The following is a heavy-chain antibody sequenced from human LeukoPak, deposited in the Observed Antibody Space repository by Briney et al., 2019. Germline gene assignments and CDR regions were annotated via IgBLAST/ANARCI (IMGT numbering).Heavy chain of an antibody. CDR3: ATSDTVSTYNWFDP. CDR1: GGSISSNTYF. V-gene: IGHV4-39*01. Sequence: SETLSLTCNVSGGSISSNTYFWGWIRRPPGKGLEWIGSIRYSGSTYYNPSLKGRVTISVDTSKNQFSLNLSSLTAADTAAYYCATSDTVSTYNWFDPWGQGTLVTVS. D-gene: IGHD5/OR15-5a*01. CDR2: IRYSGST. J-gene: IGHJ5*02.